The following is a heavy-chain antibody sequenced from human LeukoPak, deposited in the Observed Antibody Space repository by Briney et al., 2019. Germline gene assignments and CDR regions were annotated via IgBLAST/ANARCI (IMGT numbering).Heavy chain of an antibody. CDR2: ISVGGGAM. CDR3: ARKTDRLGAVGRDRYFDL. J-gene: IGHJ2*01. CDR1: GFTFSNYE. D-gene: IGHD6-13*01. Sequence: GGSLILSCAASGFTFSNYEMTWVRQAPGKGLEWVSYISVGGGAMYYADSVKGRFTTSRDDAKNSLFLQMNSLRAEDTAIYYCARKTDRLGAVGRDRYFDLWGRGTLITVSS. V-gene: IGHV3-48*03.